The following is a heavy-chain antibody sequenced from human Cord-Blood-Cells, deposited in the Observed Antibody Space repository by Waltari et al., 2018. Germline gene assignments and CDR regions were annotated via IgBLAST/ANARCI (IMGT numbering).Heavy chain of an antibody. J-gene: IGHJ3*02. CDR1: GGSISIRSYY. D-gene: IGHD3-16*01. CDR2: IYYSGST. CDR3: ARHTYGARSNLRAFDI. Sequence: QLQLQESGPGLVKPSETMSLTCTVSGGSISIRSYYWGWLRQPTGKGLEWIGSIYYSGSTYYNPSLKSRVTISVDTSKNQFSLKLSSVTAADTAVYYCARHTYGARSNLRAFDIWGQGTMVTVSS. V-gene: IGHV4-39*01.